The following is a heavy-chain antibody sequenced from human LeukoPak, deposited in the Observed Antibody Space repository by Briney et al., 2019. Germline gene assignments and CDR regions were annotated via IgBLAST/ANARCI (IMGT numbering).Heavy chain of an antibody. V-gene: IGHV4-39*07. Sequence: PSETLSLTCTVSGGSISSSSYYWGWIRQPPGKGLEWIGSIYYSGSTYYNPSLKSRVTISVDTSKNQFSLKLSSVTAADTAVYYCARESIAAAGKAYRTQYNWFDPWGQGTLVTVSS. CDR2: IYYSGST. CDR1: GGSISSSSYY. D-gene: IGHD6-13*01. CDR3: ARESIAAAGKAYRTQYNWFDP. J-gene: IGHJ5*02.